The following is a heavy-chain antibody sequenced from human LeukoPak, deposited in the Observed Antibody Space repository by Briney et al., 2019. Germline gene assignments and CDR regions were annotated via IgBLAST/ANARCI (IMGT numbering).Heavy chain of an antibody. CDR2: INAGNGNT. D-gene: IGHD3-10*01. CDR3: ARSITMVRGVDPRGYFDY. J-gene: IGHJ4*02. Sequence: GASVKVSCKASEYTFTSYAMHWVRQAPGQRLEWMGWINAGNGNTKYSQKFQGRVTITRDTSASTAYMELSSLRSEDTAVYYCARSITMVRGVDPRGYFDYWGQGTLVTVSS. CDR1: EYTFTSYA. V-gene: IGHV1-3*01.